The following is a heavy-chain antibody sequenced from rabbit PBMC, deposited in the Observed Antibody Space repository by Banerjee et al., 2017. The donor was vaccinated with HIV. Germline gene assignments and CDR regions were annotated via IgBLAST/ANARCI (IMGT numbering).Heavy chain of an antibody. CDR3: ARIWDL. D-gene: IGHD5-1*01. J-gene: IGHJ6*01. CDR2: IYTGSSGST. V-gene: IGHV1S45*01. CDR1: GIDFSRYYY. Sequence: QEQLVESGGGLVQPEGSLKLSCTASGIDFSRYYYMCWVRQAPGKGLEWIGCIYTGSSGSTYYASWAKGRFTISKTSSTTVTLQMTRLTAADTATYFCARIWDLWGQGTLVTVS.